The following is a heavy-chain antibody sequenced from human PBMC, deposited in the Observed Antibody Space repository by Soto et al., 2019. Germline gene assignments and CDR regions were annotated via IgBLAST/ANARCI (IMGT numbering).Heavy chain of an antibody. J-gene: IGHJ5*02. D-gene: IGHD6-19*01. V-gene: IGHV3-74*01. CDR2: INYDGRTT. Sequence: EVQLVESGGGLVQPGGSLRLSCAASGFTFSSYWMHWVRQAPGKGLVWVSRINYDGRTTSYADSVKGRFTISRDNARNTLYLQMIMLRAEDTAVYYCALAGTGWYWFDPWGQGTLVTVSS. CDR1: GFTFSSYW. CDR3: ALAGTGWYWFDP.